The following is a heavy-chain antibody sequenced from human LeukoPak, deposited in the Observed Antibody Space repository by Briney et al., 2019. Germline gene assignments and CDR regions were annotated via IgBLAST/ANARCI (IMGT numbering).Heavy chain of an antibody. D-gene: IGHD3-9*01. J-gene: IGHJ4*02. CDR2: ISHHGSNE. CDR3: ARVHDTTGYYHYFDS. Sequence: TGGSLRPSCEASGFTFSTYPMHWVRQAPDKGLEWVAMISHHGSNEYYADSVKGRFTISRDNSKNTLYLQMNNPRVEDTAIYYCARVHDTTGYYHYFDSWGQGTLVTVSS. CDR1: GFTFSTYP. V-gene: IGHV3-30*14.